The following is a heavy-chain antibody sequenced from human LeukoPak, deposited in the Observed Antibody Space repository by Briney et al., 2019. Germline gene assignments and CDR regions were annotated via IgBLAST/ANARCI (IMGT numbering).Heavy chain of an antibody. Sequence: SETLSLTCTVSGGSISSYYRSWIRQPPGKGLEWIGYIYYSGSTNYNPSLKSRVTISVDTSKNQFSLKLSSVTAADTAVYYCARLGPLGDSRNYYYGMDVWGQGTTVTVSS. CDR1: GGSISSYY. CDR3: ARLGPLGDSRNYYYGMDV. V-gene: IGHV4-59*08. CDR2: IYYSGST. J-gene: IGHJ6*02. D-gene: IGHD6-13*01.